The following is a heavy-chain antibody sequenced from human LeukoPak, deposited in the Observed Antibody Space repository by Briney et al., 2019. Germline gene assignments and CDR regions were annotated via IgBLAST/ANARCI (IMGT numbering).Heavy chain of an antibody. D-gene: IGHD3-10*01. J-gene: IGHJ4*02. Sequence: GRSLRLSCAASGFPFSSYALHWVRQAPGKGLEWVAVISYDGSNKYYADSVKGRFTISRDNSKNTLYLQMNSLRAEDTAVYYCARDRGYYGSGSYPDYWGQGTLVTVSS. CDR1: GFPFSSYA. V-gene: IGHV3-30-3*01. CDR2: ISYDGSNK. CDR3: ARDRGYYGSGSYPDY.